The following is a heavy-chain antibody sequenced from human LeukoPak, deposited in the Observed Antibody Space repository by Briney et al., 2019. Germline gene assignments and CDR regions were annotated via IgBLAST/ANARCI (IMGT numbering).Heavy chain of an antibody. CDR3: AMRRSYFDP. V-gene: IGHV3-7*01. CDR2: IKQDGSEK. J-gene: IGHJ5*02. D-gene: IGHD3-9*01. CDR1: GFTFSGYW. Sequence: PGGSLRLSCAASGFTFSGYWMSWVRQAPGKGLEWVANIKQDGSEKYYVDSVKGRFTISRDNAKNSLYLQMNSLRAEDTAVYYCAMRRSYFDPWGQGTLVTVSS.